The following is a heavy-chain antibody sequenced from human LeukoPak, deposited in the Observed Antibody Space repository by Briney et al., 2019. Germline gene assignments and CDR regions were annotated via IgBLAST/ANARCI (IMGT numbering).Heavy chain of an antibody. Sequence: SQTLSLTCTVSGGSISSGGYYWSWIRQHPGKGLEWIGYIYYSGSTYYNPSLKSRVTISVDKSKNQFSLKLSSVTAADTAVYYCAREAAAGTSYYWGQGTLVTVSS. CDR2: IYYSGST. J-gene: IGHJ4*02. V-gene: IGHV4-31*03. D-gene: IGHD6-13*01. CDR1: GGSISSGGYY. CDR3: AREAAAGTSYY.